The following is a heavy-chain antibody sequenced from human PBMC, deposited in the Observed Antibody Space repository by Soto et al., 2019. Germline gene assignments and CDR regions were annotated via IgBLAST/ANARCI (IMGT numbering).Heavy chain of an antibody. Sequence: QVQLQESGPGLVKPSETLSLTCTVSGGSISSYYWSWIRQPPGQGLEWIGYIYYSGSTNYNPSLTSRVTISVDTSKNQFSLKLSSVTAADTAVYYCARTYCSGGSCYSLHFDYWGQGTLVTVSS. D-gene: IGHD2-15*01. CDR2: IYYSGST. CDR3: ARTYCSGGSCYSLHFDY. V-gene: IGHV4-59*01. J-gene: IGHJ4*02. CDR1: GGSISSYY.